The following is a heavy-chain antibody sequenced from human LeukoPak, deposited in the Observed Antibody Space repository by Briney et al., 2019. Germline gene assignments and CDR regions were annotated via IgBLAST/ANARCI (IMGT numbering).Heavy chain of an antibody. J-gene: IGHJ4*02. CDR1: GYTFTSYY. CDR3: ARDSGVRMYYYDSSGYGGLDY. V-gene: IGHV1-46*01. Sequence: ASVKVSCKASGYTFTSYYMHWVRQAPGQGLEWMGIINPSGGSTSYAQKFQGRVTMTRDTSTSTVYMELSSLRSEDTAVYCCARDSGVRMYYYDSSGYGGLDYWGQGTLVTVSS. CDR2: INPSGGST. D-gene: IGHD3-22*01.